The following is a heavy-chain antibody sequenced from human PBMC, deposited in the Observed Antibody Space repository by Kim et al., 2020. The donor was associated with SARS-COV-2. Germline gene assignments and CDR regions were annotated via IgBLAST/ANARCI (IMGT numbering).Heavy chain of an antibody. CDR1: GGSIISGGYS. CDR3: ARDGGYCSGGACPLGY. CDR2: IFYSGST. J-gene: IGHJ4*02. V-gene: IGHV4-31*03. Sequence: SETLSLTCTVSGGSIISGGYSWSWIRQHPGKGLEWIGYIFYSGSTHYSPSLESRISMSVDTSNNHFSLRLSSVTAADTAVYYCARDGGYCSGGACPLGYWGQGTLVTVSS. D-gene: IGHD2-15*01.